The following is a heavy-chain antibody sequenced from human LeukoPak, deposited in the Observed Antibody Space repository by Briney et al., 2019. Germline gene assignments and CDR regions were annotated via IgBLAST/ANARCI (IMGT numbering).Heavy chain of an antibody. Sequence: GALSLSCAASGFPFSSYEMNWVRQAPGKGLEWVSYISSSGSTIYYADSVKGRFTISRDNAKNSLYLQMNSLRAEDTAVYYCARDRWNSGAFDYWGQGTLVTVSS. CDR2: ISSSGSTI. J-gene: IGHJ4*02. CDR1: GFPFSSYE. CDR3: ARDRWNSGAFDY. V-gene: IGHV3-48*03. D-gene: IGHD1-7*01.